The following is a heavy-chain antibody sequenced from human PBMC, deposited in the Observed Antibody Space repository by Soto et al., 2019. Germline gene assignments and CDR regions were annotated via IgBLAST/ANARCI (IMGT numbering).Heavy chain of an antibody. CDR3: ARDGAAAGTGY. Sequence: SETLSLTCTVSGGSISSGDYYWSWIRQPPGKGLEWIGYIYYSGSTYYNPSLKSRVTISVDTSKNQFSLKLSSVTAADTAVYYCARDGAAAGTGYWGQGTLVTVSS. J-gene: IGHJ4*02. CDR1: GGSISSGDYY. D-gene: IGHD6-13*01. CDR2: IYYSGST. V-gene: IGHV4-30-4*01.